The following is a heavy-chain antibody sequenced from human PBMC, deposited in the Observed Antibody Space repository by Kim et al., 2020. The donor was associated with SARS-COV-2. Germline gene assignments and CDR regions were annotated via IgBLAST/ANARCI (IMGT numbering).Heavy chain of an antibody. J-gene: IGHJ4*02. Sequence: GGSLRLSCAASGFTFSSYAMNWVRQAPGKGLEWVSSIGASGGTTYYADSVKGRFTISRDNAKNSLYLQMNSLRADDTAVYYCTRDVSGWLCYWGQRRPVT. D-gene: IGHD3-22*01. CDR3: TRDVSGWLCY. CDR2: IGASGGTT. V-gene: IGHV3-48*03. CDR1: GFTFSSYA.